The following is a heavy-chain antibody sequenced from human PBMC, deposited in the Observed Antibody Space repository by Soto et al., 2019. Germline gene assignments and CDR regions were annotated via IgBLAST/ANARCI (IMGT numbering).Heavy chain of an antibody. V-gene: IGHV3-7*01. D-gene: IGHD1-7*01. J-gene: IGHJ4*02. CDR1: GFTFSSYW. Sequence: VGSLRLSCAASGFTFSSYWMIWVLQAPGKGLECVAKIKKDGSEKYYVDSVKCRFTISRDNGKNSLYLQMNSLRAEDTGVYYCASVLYHWNYDYWGQGTLVTVSS. CDR3: ASVLYHWNYDY. CDR2: IKKDGSEK.